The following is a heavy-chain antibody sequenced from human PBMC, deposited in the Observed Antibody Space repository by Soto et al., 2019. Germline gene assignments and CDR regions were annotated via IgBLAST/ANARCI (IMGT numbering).Heavy chain of an antibody. CDR2: ISYDGSNK. Sequence: GASLRLSCAASGFTFFSYGMHWVRQAPGKGLEWVAVISYDGSNKYYGDSVKGRFTISRDNSKNTLYLQMNSLRADDTAVYYCAXDRAGDIYVAARSGLDYWGQGTLVTVSS. J-gene: IGHJ4*02. D-gene: IGHD3-3*01. CDR1: GFTFFSYG. CDR3: AXDRAGDIYVAARSGLDY. V-gene: IGHV3-30*18.